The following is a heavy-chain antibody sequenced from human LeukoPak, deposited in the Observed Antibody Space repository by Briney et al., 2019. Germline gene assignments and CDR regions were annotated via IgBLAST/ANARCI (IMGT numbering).Heavy chain of an antibody. V-gene: IGHV3-30*02. CDR2: IRSDGSNK. CDR3: AKDLSRSPDY. CDR1: GFTFDDYG. D-gene: IGHD6-13*01. J-gene: IGHJ4*02. Sequence: GGSLRLSCAASGFTFDDYGMHWVRQAPGKGLEWVAFIRSDGSNKYYGDSVKGRFTISRDNSKNTLYLQMNSLRAEDTAVYYCAKDLSRSPDYWGQGTLVTVSS.